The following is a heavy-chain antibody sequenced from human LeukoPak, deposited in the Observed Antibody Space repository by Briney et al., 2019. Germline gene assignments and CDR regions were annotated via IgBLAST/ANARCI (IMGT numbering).Heavy chain of an antibody. CDR2: ISYDGSNK. V-gene: IGHV3-30*04. CDR3: ARGTEGYCSGGSCCLDY. Sequence: GGSLRLSCAASGFTFSSYAKHWVRQAPGKGLVWVTVISYDGSNKYYADSVKGRFTISRDNSKNTLYLQMNSLRAEDTAVYYCARGTEGYCSGGSCCLDYWGQGTLVTVSS. J-gene: IGHJ4*02. CDR1: GFTFSSYA. D-gene: IGHD2-15*01.